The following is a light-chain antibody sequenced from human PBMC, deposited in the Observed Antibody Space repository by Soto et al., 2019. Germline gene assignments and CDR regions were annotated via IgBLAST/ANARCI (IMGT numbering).Light chain of an antibody. Sequence: QPVLTQSPSASASLGASVKLTCTLSSGHSSYAIAWHQQQPEKGPRYLMKLNSDGSHRKGDGIPDRFSGSSSGAERSLTISSLQSDDEADYYCQTWGTGIVVFGGGTKLTVL. CDR2: LNSDGSH. J-gene: IGLJ2*01. V-gene: IGLV4-69*01. CDR1: SGHSSYA. CDR3: QTWGTGIVV.